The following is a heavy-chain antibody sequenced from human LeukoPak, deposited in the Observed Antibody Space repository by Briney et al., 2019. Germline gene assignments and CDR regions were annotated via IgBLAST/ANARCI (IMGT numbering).Heavy chain of an antibody. CDR3: ATTYAGRYYFDY. D-gene: IGHD3-16*01. V-gene: IGHV5-51*01. CDR2: IYPGDSHT. CDR1: GYSFTTYW. J-gene: IGHJ4*02. Sequence: GESLKISCKGSGYSFTTYWIGWVRQMPGKGLEWMGLIYPGDSHTTYSPSFQGQVTISADKSISTAYLQWSGLKASDTAMYYCATTYAGRYYFDYWGQGTLVTVSS.